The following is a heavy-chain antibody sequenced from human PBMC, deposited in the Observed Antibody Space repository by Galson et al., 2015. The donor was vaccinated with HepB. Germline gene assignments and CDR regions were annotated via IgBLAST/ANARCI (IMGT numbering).Heavy chain of an antibody. V-gene: IGHV3-30*18. CDR1: GFTFSSYG. CDR2: ISYDGSNK. D-gene: IGHD1-26*01. J-gene: IGHJ4*02. Sequence: SLRLSCAASGFTFSSYGMHWVRQAPGKGLEWVAVISYDGSNKYYADSVKGRFTISRDNSKNTLYLQMNSLRAEDTAVYYCAKGAGATTDEPDYWGQGTLVTVSS. CDR3: AKGAGATTDEPDY.